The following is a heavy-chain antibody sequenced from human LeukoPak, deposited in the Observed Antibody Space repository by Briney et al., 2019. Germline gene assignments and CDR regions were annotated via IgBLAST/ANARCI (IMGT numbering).Heavy chain of an antibody. J-gene: IGHJ4*02. CDR3: TTGKIYCSTTSCSDDY. CDR2: FHPEDGET. Sequence: GASVKVSCMVSGDTLTALSMHWVRQAPGKGLEWMGGFHPEDGETIHAQKFQGRVTMTEDTSTDTAYMELSSLRSDDTAVYYCTTGKIYCSTTSCSDDYWGQGTLVTVSS. D-gene: IGHD2-2*01. V-gene: IGHV1-24*01. CDR1: GDTLTALS.